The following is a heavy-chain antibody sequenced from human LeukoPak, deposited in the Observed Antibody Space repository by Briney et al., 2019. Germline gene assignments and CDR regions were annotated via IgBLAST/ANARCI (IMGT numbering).Heavy chain of an antibody. J-gene: IGHJ4*02. CDR3: VSPSYGSGSYELDY. CDR1: GFTFSNYA. V-gene: IGHV3-64D*06. CDR2: ISSNGGST. D-gene: IGHD3-10*01. Sequence: GGSLRLSCSASGFTFSNYAMHWVRQAPGKGLEYVSSISSNGGSTYYADSVKGRFTISRDDSKNTLYLQMSSLRAEDTAVYYCVSPSYGSGSYELDYWGQGTLVTVSS.